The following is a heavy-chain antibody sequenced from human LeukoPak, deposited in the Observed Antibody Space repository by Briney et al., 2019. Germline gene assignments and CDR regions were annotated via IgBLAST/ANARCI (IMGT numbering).Heavy chain of an antibody. CDR2: ISSGSSTI. D-gene: IGHD2-15*01. Sequence: GGSLRLSCAASGFTFSSYGMNWVRQAPGKGLEWVSYISSGSSTIYYADSVKGRLTISRDNAKNSLYLQMNSLRAEDTAVYYCARRGGDWGQGTLVTVSS. CDR3: ARRGGD. CDR1: GFTFSSYG. V-gene: IGHV3-48*01. J-gene: IGHJ4*02.